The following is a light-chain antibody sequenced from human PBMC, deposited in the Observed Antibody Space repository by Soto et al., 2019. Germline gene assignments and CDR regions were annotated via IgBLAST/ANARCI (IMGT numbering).Light chain of an antibody. J-gene: IGKJ5*01. CDR3: KQYGRSRMN. CDR2: GAS. V-gene: IGKV3-20*01. CDR1: QSVRSSY. Sequence: EIVLTQSPGTLSLSPGERATLSCRASQSVRSSYLAWYQQKPGQAPRLILYGASSRATGIPDRVSGSGSETDINLTISRLGLEDFAVYYSKQYGRSRMNFGPGKRLEIK.